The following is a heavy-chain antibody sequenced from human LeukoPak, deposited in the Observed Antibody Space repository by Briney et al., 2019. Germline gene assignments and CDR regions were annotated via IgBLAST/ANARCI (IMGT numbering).Heavy chain of an antibody. CDR1: GFTFSFYG. CDR2: IQYDGSFK. Sequence: PGGSLRLSCSTSGFTFSFYGMHWVRQAPGKGLEWVAFIQYDGSFKFYADSAQGRFSISRDNSKNTLFLQMNSLRADDTAVYYCAKTSDQLLYSKFDFWGQGTLVTVSS. CDR3: AKTSDQLLYSKFDF. J-gene: IGHJ4*02. V-gene: IGHV3-30*02. D-gene: IGHD2-2*02.